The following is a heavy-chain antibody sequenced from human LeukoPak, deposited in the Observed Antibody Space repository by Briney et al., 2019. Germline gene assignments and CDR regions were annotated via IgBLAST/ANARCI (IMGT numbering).Heavy chain of an antibody. D-gene: IGHD2-15*01. CDR3: ARVCHLRGGSCYPVAGNWFDP. CDR2: INAGNGNT. CDR1: GYTFTSYA. V-gene: IGHV1-3*01. Sequence: ASVKVSCKASGYTFTSYAMHWVRQAPGQRLEWMGWINAGNGNTKYSEKFQGRVTITRDTSASTAYMELRSLRSDDTAVYYCARVCHLRGGSCYPVAGNWFDPWGQGTLVTVSS. J-gene: IGHJ5*02.